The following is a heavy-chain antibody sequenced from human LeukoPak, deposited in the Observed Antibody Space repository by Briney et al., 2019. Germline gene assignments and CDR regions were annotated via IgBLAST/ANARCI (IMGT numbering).Heavy chain of an antibody. V-gene: IGHV3-7*01. J-gene: IGHJ4*02. D-gene: IGHD6-13*01. CDR2: IKQDGSEK. Sequence: GGSLRLSCAASGFTFSSYWMSWVRQAPGKGLEWVANIKQDGSEKYYVDSVKGRFTISRDNAKNSLYLQMNSLRAEDTAVYYCARGKYGWYSSSWYFDYWGQGTLVTVSS. CDR1: GFTFSSYW. CDR3: ARGKYGWYSSSWYFDY.